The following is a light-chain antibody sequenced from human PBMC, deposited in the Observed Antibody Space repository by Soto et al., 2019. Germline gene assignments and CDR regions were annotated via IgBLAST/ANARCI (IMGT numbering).Light chain of an antibody. Sequence: DIQMTQSPSSVSASVGDRVTITCRASQGIGVRLAWFQQKPGKAPQLLIQSASSLQSGFPSGFSGSGSGTDFVLSINSLQPEDFASYYCLQVSTFPRTFGQGTKVEVK. J-gene: IGKJ1*01. V-gene: IGKV1-12*01. CDR3: LQVSTFPRT. CDR2: SAS. CDR1: QGIGVR.